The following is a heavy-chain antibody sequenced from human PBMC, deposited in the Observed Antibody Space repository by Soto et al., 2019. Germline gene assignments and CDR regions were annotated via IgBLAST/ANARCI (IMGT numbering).Heavy chain of an antibody. V-gene: IGHV3-30*18. CDR3: AKCYYYDSSGYPDY. J-gene: IGHJ4*02. Sequence: SLRLSCAASGFTFSSYGMHWVRQAPGKGLEWVAVISYDGSNKYYADSVKGRFTISRDNSKNTLYLQMNSLRAEDTAVYYCAKCYYYDSSGYPDYWGQGTLVTVSS. D-gene: IGHD3-22*01. CDR2: ISYDGSNK. CDR1: GFTFSSYG.